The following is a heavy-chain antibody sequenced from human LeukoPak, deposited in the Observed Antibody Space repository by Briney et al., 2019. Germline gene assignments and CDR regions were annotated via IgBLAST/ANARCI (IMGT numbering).Heavy chain of an antibody. CDR3: ARDAGLVGANRDYYGLDV. J-gene: IGHJ6*02. V-gene: IGHV3-7*01. D-gene: IGHD1-26*01. CDR1: GYTFSSYC. Sequence: PGGCLRLSCVASGYTFSSYCLTWVRQAPGKGLEWVASIKRDGNEQYYVDSVKGRFTISRDNAKNSLYLQMNSLRAEDTAVYYCARDAGLVGANRDYYGLDVWGQGTTVTVSS. CDR2: IKRDGNEQ.